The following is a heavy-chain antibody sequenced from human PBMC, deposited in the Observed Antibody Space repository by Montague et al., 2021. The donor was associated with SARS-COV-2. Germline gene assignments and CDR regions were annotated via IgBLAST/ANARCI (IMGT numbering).Heavy chain of an antibody. CDR3: ARGARQGYGFRLGPFDY. CDR2: INHGGST. CDR1: GGSFSGYS. J-gene: IGHJ4*02. V-gene: IGHV4-34*01. Sequence: SETLSLTCAVYGGSFSGYSWNWIRQPPGKGLEWIGEINHGGSTNYNPSLKSRVTMSVDTSKNQFSLKLSSVTAADTAVYYCARGARQGYGFRLGPFDYWGQGTLVTVSS. D-gene: IGHD3-10*01.